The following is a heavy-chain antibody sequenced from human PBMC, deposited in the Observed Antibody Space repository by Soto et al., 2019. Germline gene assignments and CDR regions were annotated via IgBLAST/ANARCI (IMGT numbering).Heavy chain of an antibody. V-gene: IGHV3-21*01. CDR1: GLTFSSYS. D-gene: IGHD6-19*01. J-gene: IGHJ4*02. CDR3: ARATIAVAGTIDY. Sequence: PGGSLRLSCAASGLTFSSYSMNWVRQAPGKGLEWVSSISSSSSYIYYADSVKGRFTISRDNAKNSLHLQMNSLRAEDTAVYYCARATIAVAGTIDYWGQGTLVTVSS. CDR2: ISSSSSYI.